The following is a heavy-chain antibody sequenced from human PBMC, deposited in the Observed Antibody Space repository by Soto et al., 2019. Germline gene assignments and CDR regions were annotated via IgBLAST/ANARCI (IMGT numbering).Heavy chain of an antibody. Sequence: QVQLVESGGGVVQPGTSLSLSCSASEFTFSDHAMHWVRQAPDKGLEWVAGVSYDGSNKFYGESVKGRFTISRGNSKATLYLQMNSLRPEDSALYYCARGKHCGGDCIPGKASKWYFDLWCRGTPVLVSS. CDR3: ARGKHCGGDCIPGKASKWYFDL. D-gene: IGHD2-21*02. CDR1: EFTFSDHA. J-gene: IGHJ2*01. V-gene: IGHV3-30*04. CDR2: VSYDGSNK.